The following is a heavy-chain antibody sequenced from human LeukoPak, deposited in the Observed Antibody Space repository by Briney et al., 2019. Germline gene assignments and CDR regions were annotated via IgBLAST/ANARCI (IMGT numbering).Heavy chain of an antibody. CDR3: ARDEIRSGAFDI. Sequence: GGSLRLSCAASGFAFSSYEMNWVRQAPGKGLEWVSYISSSGTTIYDADSVKGRFTISRDNAKNSLYLQMNSLRAEDTAVYYCARDEIRSGAFDIWGRGTMVTVSS. CDR2: ISSSGTTI. D-gene: IGHD3-10*01. CDR1: GFAFSSYE. J-gene: IGHJ3*02. V-gene: IGHV3-48*03.